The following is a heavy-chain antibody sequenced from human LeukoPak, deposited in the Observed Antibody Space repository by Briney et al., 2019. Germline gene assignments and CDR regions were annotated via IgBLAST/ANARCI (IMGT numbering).Heavy chain of an antibody. V-gene: IGHV4-61*01. D-gene: IGHD1-7*01. CDR3: TRTGSTGGY. J-gene: IGHJ4*02. Sequence: ASETLSLTCTVSGGSVSGGNYYCSWIRQSPGKGLEWIGYIHYSGSTVYNPSLKSRVAMSIDTSKNQFSLNLSSATAADTAVYYCTRTGSTGGYWGQGTLVTVSS. CDR1: GGSVSGGNYY. CDR2: IHYSGST.